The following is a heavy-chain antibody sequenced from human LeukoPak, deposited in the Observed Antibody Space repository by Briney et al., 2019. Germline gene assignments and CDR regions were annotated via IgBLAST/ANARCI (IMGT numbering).Heavy chain of an antibody. Sequence: SETLSLTCAVYGGSFSGYYWGWIRQPPGKGLEWIGEINHSGSTNYNPSLKSRVTISVDTSKNQFSLKLSSVTAADTAVYYCARMYYDFWSGYSPDAFDIWGQGTMVTVSS. J-gene: IGHJ3*02. CDR1: GGSFSGYY. V-gene: IGHV4-34*01. CDR3: ARMYYDFWSGYSPDAFDI. CDR2: INHSGST. D-gene: IGHD3-3*01.